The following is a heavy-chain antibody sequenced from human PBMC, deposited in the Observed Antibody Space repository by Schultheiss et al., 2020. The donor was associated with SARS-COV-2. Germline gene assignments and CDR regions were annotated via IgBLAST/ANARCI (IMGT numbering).Heavy chain of an antibody. CDR3: ARGLGRLPSGGY. CDR1: GGSFSGYY. CDR2: IYYSGST. J-gene: IGHJ4*02. Sequence: GSLRLSCAVYGGSFSGYYWSWIRQHPGKGLEWIGYIYYSGSTYYNPSLKSRVTISVDTSKNQFSLKLSSVTAADTAVYYCARGLGRLPSGGYWGQGTLVTVAS. V-gene: IGHV4-34*01.